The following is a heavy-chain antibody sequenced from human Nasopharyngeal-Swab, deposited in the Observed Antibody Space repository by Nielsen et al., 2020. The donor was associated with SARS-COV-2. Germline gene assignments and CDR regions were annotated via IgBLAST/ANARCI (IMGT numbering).Heavy chain of an antibody. CDR3: ARDGAASGGGMDV. CDR2: IKQDGSER. J-gene: IGHJ6*02. D-gene: IGHD1-26*01. V-gene: IGHV3-7*01. Sequence: GESLKISCAASGFLFNSYWMTWVRQAPGKGLEWVANIKQDGSERYYVDSVKGRFTISRDNAKKSLWLQMNSLRAEDTAVYYCARDGAASGGGMDVWGQGTTVTVSS. CDR1: GFLFNSYW.